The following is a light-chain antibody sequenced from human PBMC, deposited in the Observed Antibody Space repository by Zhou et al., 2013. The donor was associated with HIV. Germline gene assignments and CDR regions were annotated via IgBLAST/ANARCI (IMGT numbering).Light chain of an antibody. CDR2: AAS. Sequence: DIQMTQSPSSLSASVGDRVTISCRASQSVGKFLNWYQQKPWKAPKLLISAASSLQSGVPSRFSGSGSGTDFTLTISSLQPEDFAVYYCQQSNTIPWTFGQGTKVEIK. CDR3: QQSNTIPWT. CDR1: QSVGKF. J-gene: IGKJ1*01. V-gene: IGKV1-39*01.